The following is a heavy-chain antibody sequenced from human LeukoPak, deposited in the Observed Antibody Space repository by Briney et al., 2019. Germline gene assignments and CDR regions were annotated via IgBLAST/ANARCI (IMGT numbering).Heavy chain of an antibody. V-gene: IGHV3-74*03. CDR2: INSDGSTT. Sequence: GGSLRLSCAASGFTFTSYWMHWVRQAPGKGLVWVSLINSDGSTTKYADSVKGRFTMSRDNAKNTLYLEMNSLRGEDTAVYYCARGIVGPTGDYWGQGTLVTVSS. CDR3: ARGIVGPTGDY. J-gene: IGHJ4*02. CDR1: GFTFTSYW. D-gene: IGHD1-26*01.